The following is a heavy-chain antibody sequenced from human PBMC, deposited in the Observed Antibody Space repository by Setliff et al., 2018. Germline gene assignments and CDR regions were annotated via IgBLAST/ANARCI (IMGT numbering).Heavy chain of an antibody. J-gene: IGHJ6*03. D-gene: IGHD5-18*01. CDR2: TSSSSRTK. Sequence: RLSCAASGFTFSSYTMNWVRQAPGKGLEWVSYTSSSSRTKYYADSVKGRFTISRDNAKNSLYLQMNSLRAEDTAVYYCARNGDVDTGFLGYYYYYYMDVWGKGTTVTVSS. V-gene: IGHV3-48*01. CDR1: GFTFSSYT. CDR3: ARNGDVDTGFLGYYYYYYMDV.